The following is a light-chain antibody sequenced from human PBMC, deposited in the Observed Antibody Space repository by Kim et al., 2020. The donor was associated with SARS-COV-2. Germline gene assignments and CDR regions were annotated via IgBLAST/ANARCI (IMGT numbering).Light chain of an antibody. CDR1: NSNIGSNT. CDR3: AAWDGRLKGWV. Sequence: GQRVTMSCSGSNSNIGSNTVNWYRQLPGAPPRLLIYIINQGPSGVPDRFSGSKSGTSASLTISGLQSEDEADYYCAAWDGRLKGWVFGGGTQLTVL. CDR2: IIN. J-gene: IGLJ3*02. V-gene: IGLV1-44*01.